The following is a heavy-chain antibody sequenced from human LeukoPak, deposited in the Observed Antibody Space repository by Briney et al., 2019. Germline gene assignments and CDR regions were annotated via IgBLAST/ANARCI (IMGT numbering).Heavy chain of an antibody. J-gene: IGHJ3*01. CDR1: GFTFSSYG. V-gene: IGHV3-30*02. CDR3: ARVIGWDEPFDL. CDR2: IRYDGSNK. Sequence: PGGSLRLSCAASGFTFSSYGMHWVRQAPGKGLEWVAFIRYDGSNKYYADSVKGRFTISRDNSKNTLYLQMNSLRAEDTAIYYCARVIGWDEPFDLWGQGTMVTVSS. D-gene: IGHD1-26*01.